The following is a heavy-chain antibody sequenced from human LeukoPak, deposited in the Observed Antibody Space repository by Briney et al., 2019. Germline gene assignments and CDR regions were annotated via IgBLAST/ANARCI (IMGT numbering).Heavy chain of an antibody. CDR3: ARQQQLATFADY. CDR2: ISYDGSNK. D-gene: IGHD6-13*01. V-gene: IGHV3-30*03. Sequence: GGSLRLSCAASGFTFSSYSMNWVRQAPGKGLEWVAVISYDGSNKYYADSVKGRFTISRDNSRNTLYLQMNSLRAEDTAVYYCARQQQLATFADYWGQGTLVTVSS. J-gene: IGHJ4*02. CDR1: GFTFSSYS.